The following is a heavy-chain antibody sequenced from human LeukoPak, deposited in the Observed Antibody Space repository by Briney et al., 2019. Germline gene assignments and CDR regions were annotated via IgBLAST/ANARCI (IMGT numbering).Heavy chain of an antibody. J-gene: IGHJ4*02. V-gene: IGHV3-30*02. D-gene: IGHD3-10*01. CDR1: AFTFRTYG. CDR2: IRYDESDK. Sequence: GGSLRLSCAASAFTFRTYGMHWVRQAPGKGLEWVAFIRYDESDKYYADSVKGRFTISRDNSKNTLYLQMNSLRAEDTAVYYCAKTPRSGSRLEFFDYWGQGTLVTVSS. CDR3: AKTPRSGSRLEFFDY.